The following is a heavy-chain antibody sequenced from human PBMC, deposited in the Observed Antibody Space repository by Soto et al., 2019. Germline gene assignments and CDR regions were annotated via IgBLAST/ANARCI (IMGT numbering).Heavy chain of an antibody. CDR1: GGSISSSSYY. CDR3: ARRVVVAATDYYYYYMDV. V-gene: IGHV4-39*01. Sequence: QLQLQESGPGLVKPSETLSLTCTVSGGSISSSSYYWGWIRQPPGNGLEWIGSIYYSGSTYYNPSLKSRVTISVDTSKNQFSLKLSSVTAADTAVYYCARRVVVAATDYYYYYMDVWGKGTTVTVSS. D-gene: IGHD2-15*01. CDR2: IYYSGST. J-gene: IGHJ6*03.